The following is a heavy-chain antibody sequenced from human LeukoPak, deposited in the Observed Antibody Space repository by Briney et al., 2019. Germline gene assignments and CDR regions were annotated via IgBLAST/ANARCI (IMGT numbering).Heavy chain of an antibody. Sequence: PSETLSLTCTVSGGSISSYYWSWIRQPPGKGLEWIGSISYSGSTYYNPSLKSRVTIFGDTSKNQFSLKLSSVTAADTAVYYCAWSVDTTMAGDYWGQGSLVTVSS. D-gene: IGHD5-18*01. V-gene: IGHV4-59*05. J-gene: IGHJ4*02. CDR3: AWSVDTTMAGDY. CDR1: GGSISSYY. CDR2: ISYSGST.